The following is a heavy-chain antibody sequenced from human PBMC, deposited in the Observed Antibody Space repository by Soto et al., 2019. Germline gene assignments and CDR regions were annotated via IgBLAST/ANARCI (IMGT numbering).Heavy chain of an antibody. D-gene: IGHD6-19*01. V-gene: IGHV1-8*01. CDR3: ARTTTRGGSGWSDY. J-gene: IGHJ4*02. CDR1: GYTFTSYD. CDR2: MNPNSGNT. Sequence: QVQLVQSGAEVKKPGATVKVSCKASGYTFTSYDINWVRQATGQGLEWMGWMNPNSGNTGYAQKFQGRVPMTRNTSISTAYMELSSLRSEDTAVYYCARTTTRGGSGWSDYWGQGTLVTVSS.